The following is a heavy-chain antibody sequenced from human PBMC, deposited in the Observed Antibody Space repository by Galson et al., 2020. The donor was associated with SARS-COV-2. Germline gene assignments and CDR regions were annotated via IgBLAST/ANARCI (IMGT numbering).Heavy chain of an antibody. Sequence: SVTVSCKTSGFRFTASAVQWVRQARGQRLEWIGWIVVGSGKTNYAQKFQERVTITRDMSTTTAYMELSSLRSEDTAVYYCAAFVGNNPAYWGQGTLVSVSS. CDR1: GFRFTASA. V-gene: IGHV1-58*01. D-gene: IGHD1-26*01. J-gene: IGHJ4*02. CDR3: AAFVGNNPAY. CDR2: IVVGSGKT.